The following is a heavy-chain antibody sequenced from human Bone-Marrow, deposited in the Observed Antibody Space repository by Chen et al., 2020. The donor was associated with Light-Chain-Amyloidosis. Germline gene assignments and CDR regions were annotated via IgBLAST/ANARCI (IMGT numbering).Heavy chain of an antibody. Sequence: EVQLVESGGGLVQPGGSLRLSCAASGFTFSKNWMHWVRQAPGKGLVWVSRIESDGRSTSCADSVKGRFTISRDNAKNTLYLQMNSLRAEDTAVYYCARASRLYDSGPYTLIDYWGQGTLVTVSP. CDR3: ARASRLYDSGPYTLIDY. D-gene: IGHD3-22*01. CDR1: GFTFSKNW. J-gene: IGHJ4*02. CDR2: IESDGRST. V-gene: IGHV3-74*01.